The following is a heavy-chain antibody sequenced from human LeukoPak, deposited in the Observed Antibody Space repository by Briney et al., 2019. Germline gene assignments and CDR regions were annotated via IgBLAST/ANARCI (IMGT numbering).Heavy chain of an antibody. CDR1: GFTFDDYA. V-gene: IGHV3-9*01. CDR2: INWNSDSI. Sequence: GGSLRLSCAVSGFTFDDYAMHWVRQVPGKGLEWVSGINWNSDSIGYADSVKGRFTTSRDNSKNTLYLQMNSLRAEDTAVYYCAKDSSSGLFDYWGQGTLVTVSS. J-gene: IGHJ4*02. D-gene: IGHD3-22*01. CDR3: AKDSSSGLFDY.